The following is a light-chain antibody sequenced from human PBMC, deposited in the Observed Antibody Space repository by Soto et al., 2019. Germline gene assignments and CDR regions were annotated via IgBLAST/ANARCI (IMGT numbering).Light chain of an antibody. CDR2: GNA. V-gene: IGLV1-40*01. J-gene: IGLJ1*01. CDR1: GSNIGSPYG. CDR3: QSYDSSLSGYV. Sequence: QSVLTQPPSVSGAPGQRVTVSCTGSGSNIGSPYGVHWYQYLPGTAPKLIIYGNANRPSGVPDRFSGSKSGTSASLAITGLQAEDEADYFCQSYDSSLSGYVFGTGTKLTVL.